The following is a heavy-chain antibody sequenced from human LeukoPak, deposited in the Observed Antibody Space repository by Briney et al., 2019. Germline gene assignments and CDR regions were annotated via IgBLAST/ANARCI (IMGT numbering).Heavy chain of an antibody. CDR2: IYPGDSDT. D-gene: IGHD5-24*01. Sequence: GESLKISCKGSGYSFTSYWIGWVRQMPGKGLEWIGIIYPGDSDTRYSPSFQGQVTISADKSISTAYLQWSSLKASDTAMYYCARVRDGYNDAYDIWGQGTMVTVSS. CDR3: ARVRDGYNDAYDI. V-gene: IGHV5-51*01. J-gene: IGHJ3*02. CDR1: GYSFTSYW.